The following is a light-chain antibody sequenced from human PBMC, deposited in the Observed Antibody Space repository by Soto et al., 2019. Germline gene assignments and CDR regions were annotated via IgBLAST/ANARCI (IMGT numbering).Light chain of an antibody. CDR2: YAY. Sequence: EVVLTQSPVTLSLSPGASATLSCRASQIFRGMLAWYQQKPGQAPRLLIYYAYNRATGIPPRFSGSGSGTDFTLTISSLEPEDSAVYYCQQRHMWPITFGQGTRLEIK. J-gene: IGKJ5*01. V-gene: IGKV3-11*01. CDR1: QIFRGM. CDR3: QQRHMWPIT.